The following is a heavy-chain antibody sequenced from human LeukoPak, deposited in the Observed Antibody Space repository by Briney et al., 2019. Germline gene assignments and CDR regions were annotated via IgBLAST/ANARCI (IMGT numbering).Heavy chain of an antibody. Sequence: PGGSLRLSCAASGFTFSSYAMHWVRQAPGKGLEYVSAISSNVGSTYYANSVKGRFTISRDNSKNTLYLQMGSLRAEDMAVYYCARQRVLLWFGESPDTYQNYYYYYMDVWGKGTTVTVSS. V-gene: IGHV3-64*01. D-gene: IGHD3-10*01. CDR1: GFTFSSYA. CDR2: ISSNVGST. J-gene: IGHJ6*03. CDR3: ARQRVLLWFGESPDTYQNYYYYYMDV.